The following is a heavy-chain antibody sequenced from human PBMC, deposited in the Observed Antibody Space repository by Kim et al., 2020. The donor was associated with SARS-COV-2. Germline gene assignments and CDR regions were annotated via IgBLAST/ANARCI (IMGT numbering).Heavy chain of an antibody. CDR3: ARVPTIFGVVIIPYGMDV. Sequence: VKGRFTISRDNAKNSLYLQMNSLRAEDTAVYYCARVPTIFGVVIIPYGMDVWGQGTTVTVSS. D-gene: IGHD3-3*01. J-gene: IGHJ6*02. V-gene: IGHV3-48*03.